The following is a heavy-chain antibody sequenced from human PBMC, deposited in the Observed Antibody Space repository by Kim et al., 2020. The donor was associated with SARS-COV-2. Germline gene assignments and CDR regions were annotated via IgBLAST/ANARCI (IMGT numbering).Heavy chain of an antibody. V-gene: IGHV6-1*01. CDR2: TYYRSKWYN. CDR3: AHSQWPIGFDY. CDR1: GDSVSSNSAA. D-gene: IGHD6-19*01. Sequence: SQTLSLTCAISGDSVSSNSAAWNWMRQSPSRGLEWLGRTYYRSKWYNDYAVSVKSRITINADTSKNQFSLQLSSVIPEDTAVYYCAHSQWPIGFDYWGQGTLVTVSS. J-gene: IGHJ4*02.